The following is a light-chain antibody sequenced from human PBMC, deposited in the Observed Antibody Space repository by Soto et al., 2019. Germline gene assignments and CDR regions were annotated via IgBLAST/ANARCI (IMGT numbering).Light chain of an antibody. Sequence: LQMTQSPSTLSASVGDTVTITCRASQSINSGLAWYQQKPGRAPKLLIYKASSLESGVPSRFSGSGYGTEFALTISSLLPEYFATYYCQQYNYLWTFGQGTKVEIK. CDR3: QQYNYLWT. CDR1: QSINSG. V-gene: IGKV1-5*03. CDR2: KAS. J-gene: IGKJ1*01.